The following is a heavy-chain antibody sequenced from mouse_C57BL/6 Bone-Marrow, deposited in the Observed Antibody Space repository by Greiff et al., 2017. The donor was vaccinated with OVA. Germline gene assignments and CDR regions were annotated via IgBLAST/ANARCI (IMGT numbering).Heavy chain of an antibody. V-gene: IGHV1-81*01. CDR3: ARRGYSNYERRAWFAY. CDR2: IYPRSGNT. D-gene: IGHD2-5*01. Sequence: VKLMESGAELARPGASVKLSCKASGYTFTSYGISWVKQRTGQGLEWIGEIYPRSGNTYYNEKFKGKATLTADKSSSTAYMELRSLTSEDSAVYLCARRGYSNYERRAWFAYWGKGTLVTVSA. CDR1: GYTFTSYG. J-gene: IGHJ3*01.